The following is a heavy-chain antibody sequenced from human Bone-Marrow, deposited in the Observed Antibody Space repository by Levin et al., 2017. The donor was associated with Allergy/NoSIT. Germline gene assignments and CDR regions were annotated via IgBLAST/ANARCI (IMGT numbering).Heavy chain of an antibody. J-gene: IGHJ4*02. CDR2: INHSGST. D-gene: IGHD3-10*01. CDR1: GGSFSGYY. CDR3: ARDGRRRLPKRREYYFDY. Sequence: GSLRLSCAVYGGSFSGYYWSWIRQPPGKGLEWIGEINHSGSTNYNPSLKSRVTISVDTSKNQFSLKLSSVTAADTAVYYCARDGRRRLPKRREYYFDYWGQGTLVTVSS. V-gene: IGHV4-34*01.